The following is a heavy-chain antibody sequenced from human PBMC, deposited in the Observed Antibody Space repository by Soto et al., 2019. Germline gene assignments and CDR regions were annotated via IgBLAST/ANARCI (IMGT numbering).Heavy chain of an antibody. CDR1: GYTFTSYY. CDR2: INPSGGSS. J-gene: IGHJ4*02. V-gene: IGHV1-46*01. Sequence: GASVKVSCKASGYTFTSYYMHWVRQAPGQGLEWMGIINPSGGSSSYAQKFQGRVTMTRDTSTNTVSMELNSLRSEDTAVYYCGRGSLPTMITNYWGQGPLVTVSS. CDR3: GRGSLPTMITNY. D-gene: IGHD3-22*01.